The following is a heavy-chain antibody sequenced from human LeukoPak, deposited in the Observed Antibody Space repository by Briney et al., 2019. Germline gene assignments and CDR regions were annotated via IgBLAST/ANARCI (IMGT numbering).Heavy chain of an antibody. J-gene: IGHJ4*02. D-gene: IGHD1-14*01. Sequence: PGGSLRLSCAASGFTFDDYAMNWVRQAPGKGLEWVANIKEDGSAKYYADSVKGRFTISRDNARNSLYLQMNSLRAEDTAVYYCARRNLFDYWGQGTPVTVSS. CDR1: GFTFDDYA. V-gene: IGHV3-7*01. CDR3: ARRNLFDY. CDR2: IKEDGSAK.